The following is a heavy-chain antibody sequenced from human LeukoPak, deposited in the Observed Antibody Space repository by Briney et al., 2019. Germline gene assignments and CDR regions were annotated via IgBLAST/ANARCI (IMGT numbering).Heavy chain of an antibody. D-gene: IGHD3-10*01. CDR1: GFTFSSYW. CDR3: ALTPDYYGWGSFDY. V-gene: IGHV3-7*01. Sequence: GGSLRLSCAASGFTFSSYWMSWVRQAPGKGLEWVADIKEDGSEKYYVDSVKGRFTISRDNAKNSLYLQMNSLRVEDTAVYYCALTPDYYGWGSFDYWGQGTLVTVSS. J-gene: IGHJ4*02. CDR2: IKEDGSEK.